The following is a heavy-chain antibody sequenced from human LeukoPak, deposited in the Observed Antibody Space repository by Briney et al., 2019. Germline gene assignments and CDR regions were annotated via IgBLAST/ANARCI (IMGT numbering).Heavy chain of an antibody. J-gene: IGHJ5*02. Sequence: PGGSLRLSCAASGFTFSSYAMSWVRQVPGKGLEWVSAISGSGTSTYYADSVKGRFTISRDNSNSTLYLQMNSLRADDTAVYYCAKREVAVAGVGFDPWGQGTLVTVSS. CDR1: GFTFSSYA. D-gene: IGHD6-19*01. CDR2: ISGSGTST. V-gene: IGHV3-23*01. CDR3: AKREVAVAGVGFDP.